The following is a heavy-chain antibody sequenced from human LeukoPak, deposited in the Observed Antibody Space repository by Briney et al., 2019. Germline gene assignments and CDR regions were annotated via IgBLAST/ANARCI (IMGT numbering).Heavy chain of an antibody. CDR3: ARGLMVRGVIPDY. Sequence: PGGSLRLSCAASGFTFSSYWMHWVRQAPGKGLVRVSRINSDGSSTSYADSVKGRFTISRDNAKNTLYLQMNSLRAEDTAVYYCARGLMVRGVIPDYWGQGTLVTVSS. V-gene: IGHV3-74*01. CDR1: GFTFSSYW. J-gene: IGHJ4*02. D-gene: IGHD3-10*01. CDR2: INSDGSST.